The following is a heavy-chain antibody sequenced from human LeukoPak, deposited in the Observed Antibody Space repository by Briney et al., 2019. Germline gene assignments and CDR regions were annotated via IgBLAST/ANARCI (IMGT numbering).Heavy chain of an antibody. CDR2: ISYDGSNK. V-gene: IGHV3-30-3*01. Sequence: GGSLRLSCAASGFTLSDYYMSWIRQAPGKGLEWVAVISYDGSNKYYADSVKGRFTISRDNSKNTLYLQMNSLRAEDTAVYYCVGGPGYWGQGTLVTVSS. D-gene: IGHD3-10*01. CDR1: GFTLSDYY. CDR3: VGGPGY. J-gene: IGHJ4*02.